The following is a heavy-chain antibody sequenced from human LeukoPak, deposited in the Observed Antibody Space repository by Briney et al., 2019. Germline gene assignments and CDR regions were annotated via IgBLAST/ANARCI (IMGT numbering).Heavy chain of an antibody. D-gene: IGHD1-26*01. CDR2: ISYDGSNK. CDR1: GFTFSSYA. J-gene: IGHJ4*02. CDR3: ARISGSFVGY. V-gene: IGHV3-30-3*01. Sequence: GGSLRLSCAASGFTFSSYAMHWVRQAPGKGLEWVAVISYDGSNKYYADSVKGRFTISRDNSKNTLYLQMNSLRAEDTAVYYCARISGSFVGYWGQGTLVTVSS.